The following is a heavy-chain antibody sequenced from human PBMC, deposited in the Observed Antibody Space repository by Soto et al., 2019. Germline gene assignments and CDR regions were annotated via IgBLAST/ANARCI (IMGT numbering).Heavy chain of an antibody. J-gene: IGHJ4*02. CDR3: ARDKITGLFDY. D-gene: IGHD2-8*02. CDR2: INHSGST. Sequence: QVQLQQWGAGLLKPSETLSLTCAVYGGSFSGYYWTSIRQPPGTGLEWIGEINHSGSTNYNPSLKSRATISVDTSKNQFSLKLTSVTAADTAVYYCARDKITGLFDYWGQGTLVTVSS. V-gene: IGHV4-34*01. CDR1: GGSFSGYY.